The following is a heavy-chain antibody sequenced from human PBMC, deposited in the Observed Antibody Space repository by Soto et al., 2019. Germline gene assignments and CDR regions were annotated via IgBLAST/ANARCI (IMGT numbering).Heavy chain of an antibody. D-gene: IGHD3-10*01. Sequence: VASVKVSCKVSGYPFTTYYIHWVRQAPGQGLEWMGWIDPRSGGTAYEQKFQGRVTMTRDTSISTVYMDLSGLTSDDTALYYCATDDYGIFPYWGQGSLVTVSS. CDR3: ATDDYGIFPY. J-gene: IGHJ4*02. V-gene: IGHV1-2*02. CDR1: GYPFTTYY. CDR2: IDPRSGGT.